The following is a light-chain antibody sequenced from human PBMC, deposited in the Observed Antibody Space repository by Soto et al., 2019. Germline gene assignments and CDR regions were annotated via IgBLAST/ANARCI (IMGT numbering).Light chain of an antibody. CDR2: AAS. J-gene: IGKJ5*01. V-gene: IGKV1-27*01. CDR3: QQAYSFPIT. CDR1: QGISNH. Sequence: DIQMTQSPSSLSASVGDRVTITCRASQGISNHLAWYQQKPGKLPKLLIYAASILQSGVPSRFSGSGSGTDFTLIISSLQPEDSATYYCQQAYSFPITFGQGTRLEIK.